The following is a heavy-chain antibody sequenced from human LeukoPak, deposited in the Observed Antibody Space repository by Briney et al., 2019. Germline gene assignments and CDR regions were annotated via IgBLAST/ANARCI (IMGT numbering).Heavy chain of an antibody. J-gene: IGHJ4*02. D-gene: IGHD3-16*02. CDR2: INHSGST. CDR3: ARGAGYYDYVWGSYRLTRYDY. CDR1: GGSFSGYY. Sequence: SETLSLTCAVYGGSFSGYYWSWIRQPPGKGLEWLGEINHSGSTNYNPSLKSRVTISVDTSKNQFSLKLSSVTAADTAVYYCARGAGYYDYVWGSYRLTRYDYWGQGTLVTVSS. V-gene: IGHV4-34*01.